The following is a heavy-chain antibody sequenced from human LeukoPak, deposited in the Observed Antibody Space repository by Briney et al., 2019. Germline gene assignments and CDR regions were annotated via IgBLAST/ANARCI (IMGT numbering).Heavy chain of an antibody. Sequence: SETLSLTCAVSGGSISSSNWWSWVRQPPGKGLEWIGEIYHSGSTNYNPSLKSRVTISVDKSKNQFSLKLSSVTAADTAVYYCARDVADRGGYGDYLAFDIWGQGTMVTVSS. V-gene: IGHV4-4*02. D-gene: IGHD4-17*01. CDR2: IYHSGST. J-gene: IGHJ3*02. CDR3: ARDVADRGGYGDYLAFDI. CDR1: GGSISSSNW.